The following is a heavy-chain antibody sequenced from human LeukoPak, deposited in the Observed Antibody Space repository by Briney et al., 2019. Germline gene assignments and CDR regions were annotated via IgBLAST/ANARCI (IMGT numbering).Heavy chain of an antibody. CDR2: ITGDCNYI. Sequence: GGSLRLSCAASGFIFSNYWMHWVRQAPGKGLEWVSSITGDCNYIFYADSVKGRFTISRDNAQNSLFLELNSLRGEDTAVYYCARERNFYYFDYWGQGALVTVSS. CDR1: GFIFSNYW. V-gene: IGHV3-21*01. D-gene: IGHD3-3*01. J-gene: IGHJ4*02. CDR3: ARERNFYYFDY.